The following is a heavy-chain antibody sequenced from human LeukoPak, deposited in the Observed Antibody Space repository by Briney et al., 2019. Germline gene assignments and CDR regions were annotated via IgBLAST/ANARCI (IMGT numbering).Heavy chain of an antibody. CDR2: IYYSGST. D-gene: IGHD6-19*01. CDR1: GGSISSYN. Sequence: SETLSLTCTVSGGSISSYNWSWIRQPPGKGLEWIGYIYYSGSTNYNPSLKSRVTISVDTSKNQFSLKLSSVTAADTAVYYCARAIAVAGTGWFDPWGQGTLVTVSS. V-gene: IGHV4-59*01. J-gene: IGHJ5*02. CDR3: ARAIAVAGTGWFDP.